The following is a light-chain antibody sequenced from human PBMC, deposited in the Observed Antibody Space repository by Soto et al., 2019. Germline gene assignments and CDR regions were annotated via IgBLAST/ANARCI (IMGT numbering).Light chain of an antibody. V-gene: IGKV1-39*01. Sequence: DIQMTQSPSSLSASVGDRVTITCRASQDISNYLNWYQHRLGRAPKLLIYDATRLQSGVSSRFSGSGSGTDFTLTISSLQPEDFATYYCQQSYVPPRTFGPGTRVDIK. CDR2: DAT. J-gene: IGKJ1*01. CDR3: QQSYVPPRT. CDR1: QDISNY.